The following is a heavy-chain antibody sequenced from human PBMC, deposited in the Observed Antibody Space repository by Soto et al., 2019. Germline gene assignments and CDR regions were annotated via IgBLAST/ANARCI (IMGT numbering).Heavy chain of an antibody. CDR2: ISGSDDST. J-gene: IGHJ4*02. D-gene: IGHD6-6*01. V-gene: IGHV3-23*01. Sequence: EVQLLESGGGLVQPGESLRLSCAASGFTFSSYAMSWVRQAPGKGLEWVSVISGSDDSTYYADSVKGRFTISRDNSTNTLYLQMNSLRAEDTAVYHCAKRSSSSTFDYWGQGTLVTVSS. CDR1: GFTFSSYA. CDR3: AKRSSSSTFDY.